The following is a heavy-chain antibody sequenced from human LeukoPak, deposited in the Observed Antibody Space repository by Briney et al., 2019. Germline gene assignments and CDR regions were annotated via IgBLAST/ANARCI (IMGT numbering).Heavy chain of an antibody. V-gene: IGHV3-7*01. CDR3: ARSLWPADH. J-gene: IGHJ4*02. D-gene: IGHD3-10*01. CDR1: GFTFSDYW. CDR2: IKQDGSDK. Sequence: GGSLRLSCAASGFTFSDYWMSWVRQAPGKGLEWVADIKQDGSDKKHVDSVKGRFTISRDNAKKSLYLQMDSLRAEDTAVYYCARSLWPADHWGQGTLVTVSS.